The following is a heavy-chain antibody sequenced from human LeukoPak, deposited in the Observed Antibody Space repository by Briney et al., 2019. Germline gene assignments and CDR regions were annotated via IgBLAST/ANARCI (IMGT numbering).Heavy chain of an antibody. J-gene: IGHJ6*02. V-gene: IGHV3-74*01. CDR1: GFTFSSYY. Sequence: GGSLRLSCAASGFTFSSYYMHWVRQAPGKGLVWVSRISGDGSMTSYADSVKGRFTISRDNAEDTLFLQMTSLRVEDTALYFCASLLTPYHGSGGGGMDVWGQGTTVTVSS. CDR2: ISGDGSMT. D-gene: IGHD3-10*01. CDR3: ASLLTPYHGSGGGGMDV.